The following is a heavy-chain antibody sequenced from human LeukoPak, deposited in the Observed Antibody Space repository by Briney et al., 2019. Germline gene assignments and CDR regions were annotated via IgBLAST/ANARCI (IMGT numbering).Heavy chain of an antibody. Sequence: TGGSLRLSCAASGFTFSSYWMSWARQAPGKGLEWVANIKQDGSEKYYVDSVKGRFTISRDNAKNSLYLQKNSLGAEDTAVYYCARAAGRKLSPLDYWGQGTLVTVSS. CDR3: ARAAGRKLSPLDY. CDR1: GFTFSSYW. CDR2: IKQDGSEK. D-gene: IGHD3-10*01. V-gene: IGHV3-7*01. J-gene: IGHJ4*02.